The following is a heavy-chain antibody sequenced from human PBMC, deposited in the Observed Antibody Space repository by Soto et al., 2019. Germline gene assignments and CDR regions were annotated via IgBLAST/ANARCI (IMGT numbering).Heavy chain of an antibody. D-gene: IGHD3-22*01. CDR1: GYTFTSYD. CDR2: ISAYTGNT. CDR3: AKSFFYDSSGYPTLFDY. Sequence: QVQLVQSGAEVKKPGASVKVSCRASGYTFTSYDINWVRQAPGQGLECMGWISAYTGNTNYAQKLQGRVTMTTDTSTSTAYMELRSLRSDDTAVYYCAKSFFYDSSGYPTLFDYWGQGTLVTVSS. J-gene: IGHJ4*02. V-gene: IGHV1-18*04.